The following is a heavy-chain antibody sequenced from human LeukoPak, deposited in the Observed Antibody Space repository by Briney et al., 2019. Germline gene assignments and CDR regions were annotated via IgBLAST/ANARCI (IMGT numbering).Heavy chain of an antibody. Sequence: PGGSLRLSCAASGFTFSSYAMSWVRQALGKGLEWVSSISSSGVSTYYADSVKGRFTISRDNSKNTLYLQVNGLRAEDMAVYYCAKLGRSGYFQHWGQGTLVTVSS. J-gene: IGHJ1*01. CDR3: AKLGRSGYFQH. CDR2: ISSSGVST. CDR1: GFTFSSYA. D-gene: IGHD2-15*01. V-gene: IGHV3-23*01.